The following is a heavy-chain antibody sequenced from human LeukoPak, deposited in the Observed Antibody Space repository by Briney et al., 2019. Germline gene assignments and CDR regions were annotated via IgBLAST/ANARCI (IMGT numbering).Heavy chain of an antibody. D-gene: IGHD6-19*01. CDR2: ISASVRGS. CDR3: AAGSGWYDY. V-gene: IGHV3-23*01. CDR1: GFTFSRSA. Sequence: GGSLRLSCVASGFTFSRSAVTWVRQAPGKGLEWVSTISASVRGSYYAHSVNGRFTLSRDNSKDTLFLQMNSLRAEDTAIYYCAAGSGWYDYWGQGTLVTVSS. J-gene: IGHJ4*02.